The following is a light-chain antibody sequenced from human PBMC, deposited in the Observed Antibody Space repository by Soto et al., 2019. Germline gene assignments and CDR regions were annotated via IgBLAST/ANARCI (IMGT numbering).Light chain of an antibody. CDR3: SSYLSSTIPYV. CDR1: SSDFGDDNY. V-gene: IGLV2-14*01. Sequence: QSVLTQPASVSGSPGQSITISCTGTSSDFGDDNYVSWYRQHPGKAPKLIIYDVSNRPTGVSNRFSGSKSGNTASLTIFGLQAEDEADYYCSSYLSSTIPYVFGTGTKVTVL. CDR2: DVS. J-gene: IGLJ1*01.